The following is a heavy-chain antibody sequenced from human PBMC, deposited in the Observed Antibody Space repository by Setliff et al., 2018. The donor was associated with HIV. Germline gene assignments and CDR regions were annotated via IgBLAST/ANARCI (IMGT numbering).Heavy chain of an antibody. V-gene: IGHV3-66*02. D-gene: IGHD6-25*01. J-gene: IGHJ3*02. CDR1: GFTVSSNY. Sequence: PGGSLRLSCAASGFTVSSNYMGWVRQAPGKGLEWVSVIYSGYSTYYADSVKGRVTISRDNFRNTVDLQMNNLRPEDTAVYYCAKDGDYRSGDYDAFDIWGQGTMVTVSS. CDR2: IYSGYST. CDR3: AKDGDYRSGDYDAFDI.